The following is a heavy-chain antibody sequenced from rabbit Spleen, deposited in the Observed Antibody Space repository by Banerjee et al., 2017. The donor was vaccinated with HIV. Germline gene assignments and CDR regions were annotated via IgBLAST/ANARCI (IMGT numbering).Heavy chain of an antibody. V-gene: IGHV1S40*01. CDR1: GFSFSSSDY. CDR3: GRGPYNNAWGPDYFTL. Sequence: QSLEESGGDLVKPGASLTLTCTASGFSFSSSDYMCWVRQAPGKGLEWISCIAGDSSGFTYSATWAKGRFTCSKTSSTTVTLQMTSLTAADTATYFCGRGPYNNAWGPDYFTLWGPGTLVTVS. D-gene: IGHD3-1*01. CDR2: IAGDSSGFT. J-gene: IGHJ4*01.